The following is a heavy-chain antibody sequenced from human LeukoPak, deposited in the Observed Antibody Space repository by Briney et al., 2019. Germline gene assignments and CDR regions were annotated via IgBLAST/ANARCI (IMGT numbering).Heavy chain of an antibody. CDR1: GGSIRSYY. Sequence: SETLSLICTVSGGSIRSYYWSWIRQPPGKGLEWVGYIFYSGTTDSNPSLKSRVTISTDTSKNQFSLKLSSVTAADTAVYYCARTYCSGGSCYFDNSGQGNLVTVSS. J-gene: IGHJ4*03. CDR2: IFYSGTT. CDR3: ARTYCSGGSCYFDN. V-gene: IGHV4-59*08. D-gene: IGHD2-15*01.